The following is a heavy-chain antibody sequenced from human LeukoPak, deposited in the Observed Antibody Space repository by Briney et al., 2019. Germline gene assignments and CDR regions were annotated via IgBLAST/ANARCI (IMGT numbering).Heavy chain of an antibody. D-gene: IGHD4-17*01. CDR1: GFTFSSYG. CDR2: IWYDGSNK. Sequence: GGSLRLSCAASGFTFSSYGMHWVRQAPGKGLEWVADIWYDGSNKYYADSVKGRFTISRDNSKNTLYLQMNSLRAEDTAVYFCAKDPAKYYGYFDYWGQGTLVTVSS. V-gene: IGHV3-33*06. J-gene: IGHJ4*02. CDR3: AKDPAKYYGYFDY.